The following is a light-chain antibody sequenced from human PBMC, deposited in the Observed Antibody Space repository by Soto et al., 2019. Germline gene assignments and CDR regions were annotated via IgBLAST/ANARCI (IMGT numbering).Light chain of an antibody. CDR1: NSVVGGYNS. V-gene: IGLV2-14*03. J-gene: IGLJ3*02. CDR2: DVS. Sequence: QSVLTQPASVSGSPGQSITISCTGTNSVVGGYNSVSWYQQHPGKAPKLILYDVSDRPSGVSNRFSGSKSGNTASLTISGLQAEDEADYYCSSYTTDSTVFGGGTKLTVL. CDR3: SSYTTDSTV.